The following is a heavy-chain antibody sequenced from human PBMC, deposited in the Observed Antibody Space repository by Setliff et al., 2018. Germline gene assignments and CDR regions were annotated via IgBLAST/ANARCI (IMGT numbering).Heavy chain of an antibody. CDR2: MSSTDGRT. J-gene: IGHJ6*03. Sequence: PGGSLRLSCAASGFTFSNYAMSWVRQAPGKGLEWVSAMSSTDGRTFYADSVKGRFAISRDNAKNTLYLQMNSLRAEDTAVYYCARLALTGYDSSGYYYALDYYYYMDVWGKGTTVTVSS. V-gene: IGHV3-23*01. CDR3: ARLALTGYDSSGYYYALDYYYYMDV. D-gene: IGHD3-22*01. CDR1: GFTFSNYA.